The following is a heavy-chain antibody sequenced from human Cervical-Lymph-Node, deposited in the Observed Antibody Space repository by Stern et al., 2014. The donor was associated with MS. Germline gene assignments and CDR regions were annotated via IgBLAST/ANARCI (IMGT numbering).Heavy chain of an antibody. D-gene: IGHD3-16*01. Sequence: VQLVESGGGLVQPGRSLRLSCEASGFTLDDYAMHWVRQGPGKGLEWVSGISWNSGKIGYADSVKGRFTISRDNAKNSLYLQMNSLRAEDTALYYCAKPLYHSYGMDVWGQGTTVTGSS. CDR1: GFTLDDYA. CDR2: ISWNSGKI. V-gene: IGHV3-9*01. J-gene: IGHJ6*02. CDR3: AKPLYHSYGMDV.